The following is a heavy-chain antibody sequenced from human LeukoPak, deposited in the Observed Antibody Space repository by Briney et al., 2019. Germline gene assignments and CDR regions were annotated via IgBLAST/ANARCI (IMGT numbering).Heavy chain of an antibody. J-gene: IGHJ4*02. CDR1: GFTFSSYS. D-gene: IGHD1-14*01. V-gene: IGHV3-21*01. Sequence: SGGSPRLSCAASGFTFSSYSMNWVRQAPGKGLEWVSSISSSSSYIYYADSVKGRFTISRDNAKNSLYLQMNSLRAEDTGIYFCASFKLGTLAFDYWGQGALVTVSS. CDR3: ASFKLGTLAFDY. CDR2: ISSSSSYI.